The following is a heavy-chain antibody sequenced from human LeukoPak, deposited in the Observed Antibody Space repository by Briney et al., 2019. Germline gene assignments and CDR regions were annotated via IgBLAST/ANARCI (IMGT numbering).Heavy chain of an antibody. CDR3: AKVSGVNWNDRPPTDEFDY. D-gene: IGHD1-1*01. V-gene: IGHV3-23*01. J-gene: IGHJ4*02. CDR2: ISGSGGST. Sequence: PVGSLRLSCAASGFTFSSYAMSWVRQAPGKGLEWVSAISGSGGSTYYADSVKGRSTISRDNSKNTLYLQMNRLRAEDTAVYYCAKVSGVNWNDRPPTDEFDYWGQGTLVTVSS. CDR1: GFTFSSYA.